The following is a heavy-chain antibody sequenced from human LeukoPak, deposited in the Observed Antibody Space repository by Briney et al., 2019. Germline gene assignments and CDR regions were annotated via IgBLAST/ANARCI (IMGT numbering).Heavy chain of an antibody. CDR1: GGSFSGYY. CDR3: ARAGGFFYPFGY. D-gene: IGHD3-16*01. CDR2: VYYSGST. Sequence: TSETLSLTCAVYGGSFSGYYWSWVRQHPGEGLEWIGYVYYSGSTYYNPSLKSRVTISVDTSKNQFSLKLSSVTAAATAVYYCARAGGFFYPFGYWGQGTLVTVSS. V-gene: IGHV4-31*11. J-gene: IGHJ4*02.